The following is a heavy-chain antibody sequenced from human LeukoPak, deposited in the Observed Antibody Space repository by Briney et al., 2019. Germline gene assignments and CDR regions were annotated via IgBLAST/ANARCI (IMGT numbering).Heavy chain of an antibody. CDR3: SRAQFDY. J-gene: IGHJ4*02. CDR1: GFPFSSYW. Sequence: PGGSLRLSCEPSGFPFSSYWMLWVRQAPGKGLVWVSRISGDGTIKTYADFVRGRFTISRDNTKNILYLQMNSLRVEDTAIYFCSRAQFDYWCQGVLVTVSS. CDR2: ISGDGTIK. V-gene: IGHV3-74*03.